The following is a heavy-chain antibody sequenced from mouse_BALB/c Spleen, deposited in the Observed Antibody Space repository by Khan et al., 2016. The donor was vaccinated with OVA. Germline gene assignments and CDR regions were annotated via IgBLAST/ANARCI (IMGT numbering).Heavy chain of an antibody. CDR1: GYSFTTYY. V-gene: IGHV1S135*01. CDR2: IDPFSGGT. CDR3: TRHGYVAWFTY. D-gene: IGHD2-2*01. J-gene: IGHJ3*01. Sequence: EVKLMESGPELMKPGASVKISCKASGYSFTTYYIHWMLQSHGKSLEWIGYIDPFSGGTTYNQKLKGKATLTVDRSYSTAYIHLSNRSSEDSAVYYCTRHGYVAWFTYWGQGTLVTVSS.